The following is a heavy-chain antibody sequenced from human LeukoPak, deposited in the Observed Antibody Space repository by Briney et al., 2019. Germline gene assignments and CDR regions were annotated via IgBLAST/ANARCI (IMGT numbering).Heavy chain of an antibody. V-gene: IGHV4-4*02. Sequence: PGGSLRLSCAASGFMFSSYWMHWVRQPPGKGLEWIGEIYYSGSTNYNPSLNDRVTISVDTSKNQFSLKLNSVTAADTAVYYCASGLGAARSYFECGSQGTLVTV. J-gene: IGHJ4*02. CDR2: IYYSGST. D-gene: IGHD6-25*01. CDR1: GFMFSSYW. CDR3: ASGLGAARSYFEC.